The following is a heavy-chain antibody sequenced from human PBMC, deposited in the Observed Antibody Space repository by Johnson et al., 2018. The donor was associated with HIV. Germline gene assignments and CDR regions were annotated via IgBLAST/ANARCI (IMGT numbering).Heavy chain of an antibody. V-gene: IGHV3-30*14. CDR3: ASGDDDGF. CDR2: ISYDGTSK. Sequence: QVQLVESGGGVVQPGRSLRLSCAASGFTFSSYAMHWVRQAPGKGLEWVAVISYDGTSKYQADSVKGRFTISRDNSKNTLYLQMNSLRAEDTAVYFCASGDDDGFWGQGTKVTVSS. J-gene: IGHJ3*01. CDR1: GFTFSSYA. D-gene: IGHD5-12*01.